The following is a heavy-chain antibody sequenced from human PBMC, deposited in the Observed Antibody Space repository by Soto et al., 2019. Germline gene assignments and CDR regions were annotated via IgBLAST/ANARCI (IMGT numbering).Heavy chain of an antibody. V-gene: IGHV1-2*02. D-gene: IGHD2-2*01. CDR3: ERSMAPYCSSTSCYRLGGMDV. Sequence: QVQLVQSGAEVKKPGASVKVSCKASGYTFTGYYMHWVRQAPGQGLEWMGWINPNSGGTNYAQKFQGTVTMTRDTPVSTAYRELSRLRSDDTAVYYCERSMAPYCSSTSCYRLGGMDVWCQGTTVTVSS. CDR1: GYTFTGYY. J-gene: IGHJ6*02. CDR2: INPNSGGT.